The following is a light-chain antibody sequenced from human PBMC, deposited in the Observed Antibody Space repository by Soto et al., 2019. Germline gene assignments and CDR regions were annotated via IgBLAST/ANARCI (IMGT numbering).Light chain of an antibody. CDR2: EVT. V-gene: IGLV2-8*01. J-gene: IGLJ2*01. CDR3: SSYGGNNNYVI. CDR1: SSDIGAYNY. Sequence: HSALTQPPSASGSPGQSVTISCSGTSSDIGAYNYVSWYQQHPGKAPKLLISEVTKRPSGVPDRFSGSKSGNTASLTVSGLQGDDEADYYCSSYGGNNNYVIFGGGTKLTVL.